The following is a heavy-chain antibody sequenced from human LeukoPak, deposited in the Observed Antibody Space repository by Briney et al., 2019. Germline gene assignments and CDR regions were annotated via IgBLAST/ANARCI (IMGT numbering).Heavy chain of an antibody. J-gene: IGHJ3*01. CDR1: GYTFTSYG. CDR3: ARILMTTVTTAGDV. Sequence: ASVKVSCKASGYTFTSYGISWVRQAPGQGLEWMGWISAYNGNTNYAQKLQVRVTMTTDTSTSTAYMELRSLRTDDTAVYYCARILMTTVTTAGDVWGQGTMVTVSS. D-gene: IGHD4-17*01. V-gene: IGHV1-18*01. CDR2: ISAYNGNT.